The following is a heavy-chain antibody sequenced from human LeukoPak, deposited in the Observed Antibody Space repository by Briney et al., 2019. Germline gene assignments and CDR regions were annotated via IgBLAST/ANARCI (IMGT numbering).Heavy chain of an antibody. CDR1: GFTFSSYA. J-gene: IGHJ4*02. Sequence: GGSLRLSCAASGFTFSSYAMSWVRQAPGKGLVWVSRINGAGTSTVYADSVKGRFTISRDNAKNTLFLQMNSLRAEDTAMYYCATSSGSYHLGYWGQGTLVTVSS. CDR3: ATSSGSYHLGY. V-gene: IGHV3-74*01. CDR2: INGAGTST. D-gene: IGHD1-26*01.